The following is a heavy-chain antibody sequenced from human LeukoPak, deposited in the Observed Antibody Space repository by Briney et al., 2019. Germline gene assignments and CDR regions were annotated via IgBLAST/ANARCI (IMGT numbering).Heavy chain of an antibody. CDR1: GFTFSSYG. CDR3: AKDGPKRWGSESYYYFDY. D-gene: IGHD1-26*01. J-gene: IGHJ4*02. V-gene: IGHV3-30*18. CDR2: ISYDGSNK. Sequence: GGSLRLSCAASGFTFSSYGMHWVRQAPGKGLEWVAVISYDGSNKYYADSVKGRFTISRDNSKNTLYLQMNSLRAEDTAVYYCAKDGPKRWGSESYYYFDYWGQGTLVTVSS.